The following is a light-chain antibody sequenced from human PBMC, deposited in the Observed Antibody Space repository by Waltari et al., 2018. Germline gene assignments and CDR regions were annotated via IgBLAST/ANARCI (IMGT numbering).Light chain of an antibody. V-gene: IGKV1-5*03. Sequence: DVQMTQSPSTLSASVGATVSICCRASQSIVSWLAWYQQKAGKAPKVLSSKASTLESGVPSRFSGSESGTEFTLTISNLQPDDFATYYCQQYNTDYTFGQGTILEIK. CDR2: KAS. J-gene: IGKJ2*01. CDR3: QQYNTDYT. CDR1: QSIVSW.